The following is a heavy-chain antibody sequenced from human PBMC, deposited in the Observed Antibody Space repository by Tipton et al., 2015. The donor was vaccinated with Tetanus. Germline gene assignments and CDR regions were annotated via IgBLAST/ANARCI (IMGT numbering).Heavy chain of an antibody. J-gene: IGHJ4*02. D-gene: IGHD2-2*01. V-gene: IGHV4-59*08. CDR3: AEGRRFCSSNSCHEYYFDS. CDR2: VYSNGDT. Sequence: LRLSCTVSGGSISSFYWYWIRQPPGKGLEWIGYVYSNGDTNYNPSLKSRVTISVDTSKNHFSLRLSSVTAAETAVYYCAEGRRFCSSNSCHEYYFDSWGRGTLVTVSS. CDR1: GGSISSFY.